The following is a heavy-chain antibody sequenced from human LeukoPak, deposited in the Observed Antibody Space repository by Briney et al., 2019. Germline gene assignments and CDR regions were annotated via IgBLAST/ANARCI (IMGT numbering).Heavy chain of an antibody. CDR1: GFTFSNYW. V-gene: IGHV3-7*03. CDR2: IKQDGSEE. D-gene: IGHD3-22*01. CDR3: AKSRSYDNSGSYFDY. Sequence: PGGSLRLSCAASGFTFSNYWMSWARQAPGKGLEWVANIKQDGSEEYYVDSVKGRFAISRDNSKNTLYLQMNSLRAEDTAIYSCAKSRSYDNSGSYFDYWGQGTLVTVSS. J-gene: IGHJ4*02.